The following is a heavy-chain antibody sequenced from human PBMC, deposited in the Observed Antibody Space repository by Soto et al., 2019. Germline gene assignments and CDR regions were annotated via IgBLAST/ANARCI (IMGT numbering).Heavy chain of an antibody. CDR2: INDSGST. Sequence: SETLSLTCAVYGGSFSGYYWSWIRQPPGKGLEWIGEINDSGSTNYNPSLKSRVTISVDTSKDQFSLKLSSVTAAHTAVYYCARGATTGGSYVPLFYSYYYGMDVWGPGNTVTVSS. V-gene: IGHV4-34*01. J-gene: IGHJ6*01. CDR1: GGSFSGYY. CDR3: ARGATTGGSYVPLFYSYYYGMDV. D-gene: IGHD2-15*01.